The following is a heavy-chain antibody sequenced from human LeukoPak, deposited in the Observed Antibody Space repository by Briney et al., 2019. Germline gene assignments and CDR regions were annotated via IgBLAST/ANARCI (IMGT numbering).Heavy chain of an antibody. CDR3: AREVEDGSGWYNIIDY. D-gene: IGHD6-19*01. CDR1: GYTFTSYA. CDR2: IIPIFGTA. V-gene: IGHV1-69*06. Sequence: ASVKVSCKASGYTFTSYAMNWVRQAPGQGLEWMGGIIPIFGTANYAQKFQGRVTITADKSTSTAYMELSSLRSEDTAVYYCAREVEDGSGWYNIIDYWGQGTLVTVSS. J-gene: IGHJ4*02.